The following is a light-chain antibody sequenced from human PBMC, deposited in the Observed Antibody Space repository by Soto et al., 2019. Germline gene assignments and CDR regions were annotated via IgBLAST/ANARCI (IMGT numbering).Light chain of an antibody. CDR2: EVT. Sequence: QSALTQPASVSGSPGQSITISCTGTSSDVGGYNYVSWYQQHPGKAPKLMIYEVTSRPSGISNRFSGSKSGNTASLTISGLQAEDEADYYCSSYTSSSPVLFGGGTKDTVL. V-gene: IGLV2-14*01. CDR1: SSDVGGYNY. J-gene: IGLJ2*01. CDR3: SSYTSSSPVL.